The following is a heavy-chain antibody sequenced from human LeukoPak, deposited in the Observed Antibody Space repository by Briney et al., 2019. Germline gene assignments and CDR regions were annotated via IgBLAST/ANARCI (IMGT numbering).Heavy chain of an antibody. CDR3: ARDLEDFWGGGNAFDI. J-gene: IGHJ3*02. Sequence: KTSETLTLTCTVSGGSISSYYWSWIRQPAGKGLEWIGRIYTSGSTNYNPSLKSRVTMSVDTSKNQFSLKLSSVTAADTAVYYCARDLEDFWGGGNAFDIWGQGTMVTVSS. CDR1: GGSISSYY. CDR2: IYTSGST. D-gene: IGHD3-3*01. V-gene: IGHV4-4*07.